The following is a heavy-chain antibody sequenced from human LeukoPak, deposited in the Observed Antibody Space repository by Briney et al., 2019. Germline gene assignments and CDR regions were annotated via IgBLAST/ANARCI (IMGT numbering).Heavy chain of an antibody. CDR2: IRYDGSNK. V-gene: IGHV3-30*02. CDR3: AKDQGLRYFDWLPLYFDY. D-gene: IGHD3-9*01. J-gene: IGHJ4*02. CDR1: GFTFSSYG. Sequence: GGSLRLSCAASGFTFSSYGMHWVRQAPGKGLEWVAFIRYDGSNKYYADSVKGRFTISRDNSKNTLYPQMNSLRAEDTAVYYCAKDQGLRYFDWLPLYFDYWGQGTLVTVSS.